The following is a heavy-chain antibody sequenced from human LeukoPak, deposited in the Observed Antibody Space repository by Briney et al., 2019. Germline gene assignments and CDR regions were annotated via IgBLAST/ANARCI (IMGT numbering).Heavy chain of an antibody. J-gene: IGHJ4*02. CDR3: AKWGPHCVGDYCPALDS. CDR1: RFTFSNYW. Sequence: SGGSLRLSCVASRFTFSNYWMSWVRQAPGKGLEWVANINQDGSKKVYADSMKGRFTISRDNAKESLYLRLNSLRADDTAVYYCAKWGPHCVGDYCPALDSWGQGTLVTVSS. V-gene: IGHV3-7*01. CDR2: INQDGSKK. D-gene: IGHD2-21*02.